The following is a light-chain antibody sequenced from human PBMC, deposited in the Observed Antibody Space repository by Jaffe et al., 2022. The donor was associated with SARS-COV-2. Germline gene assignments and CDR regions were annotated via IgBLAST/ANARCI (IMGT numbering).Light chain of an antibody. CDR2: DAS. CDR1: QDISDH. V-gene: IGKV1-33*01. CDR3: QQYDNLPLT. Sequence: DIQMTQSPSSLSASIRDRVTITCQASQDISDHLNWYQQKPGKAPKLLIYDASNLETGVPSRFSGSGSGTDFTFTISSLQPEDIATYYCQQYDNLPLTFGGGTKVEIK. J-gene: IGKJ4*01.